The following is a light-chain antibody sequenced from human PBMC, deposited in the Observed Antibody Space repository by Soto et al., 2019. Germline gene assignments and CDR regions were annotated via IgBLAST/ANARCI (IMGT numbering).Light chain of an antibody. J-gene: IGLJ1*01. Sequence: QSALTQPPSASGSPGQSVAISCPGTSSDVGGYNYVSWYQQHPGKAPNLMIYEVIMRPSGVLDRFSGSKAGNTASLTVSGLQADDAADYYCISYAGSTNVFGTGIKVSVL. CDR3: ISYAGSTNV. CDR1: SSDVGGYNY. V-gene: IGLV2-8*01. CDR2: EVI.